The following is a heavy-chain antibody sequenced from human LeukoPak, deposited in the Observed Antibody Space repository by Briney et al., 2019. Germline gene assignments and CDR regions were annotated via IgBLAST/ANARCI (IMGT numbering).Heavy chain of an antibody. V-gene: IGHV3-33*01. Sequence: PGGSLRLSCAASGFTFSSYGMHWVRQAPGKGLEWVAVIWYDGSNKYCADSVKGRFTISRDNSKNTLYLQMNSLRAEDTAVYYCARVRSSGPPLDWGQGTMVTVSS. CDR3: ARVRSSGPPLD. CDR1: GFTFSSYG. D-gene: IGHD3-10*01. J-gene: IGHJ3*01. CDR2: IWYDGSNK.